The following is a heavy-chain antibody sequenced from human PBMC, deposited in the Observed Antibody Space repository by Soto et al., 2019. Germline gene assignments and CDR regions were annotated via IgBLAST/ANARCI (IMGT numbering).Heavy chain of an antibody. CDR2: IYYTGKT. D-gene: IGHD2-2*01. Sequence: SETLSLTCSVSGDYIHVGGYYWTWIRQRPGKCLEWMGYIYYTGKTYYNPSLESRLTMSVDRSKNQFSLRLTSVTAADTAVYFCGRDLTSNANCIDPWGQGTLVTVYS. J-gene: IGHJ5*02. CDR1: GDYIHVGGYY. CDR3: GRDLTSNANCIDP. V-gene: IGHV4-30-4*01.